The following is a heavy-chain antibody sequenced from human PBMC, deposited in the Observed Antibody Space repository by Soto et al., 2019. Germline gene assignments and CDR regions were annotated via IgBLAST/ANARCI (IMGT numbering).Heavy chain of an antibody. Sequence: QVQLQESGPGLVKPSETLSLTCTVSGGSVSSGSYYWSWIRKPPGKGLEWIGYIYYSGSTNYNPSLKSRVTISVDTSKNQFSLKLSSVTAADTAVYYCARGIEGWYQGRYYYGMDVRGQGTTVTVSS. V-gene: IGHV4-61*01. CDR3: ARGIEGWYQGRYYYGMDV. D-gene: IGHD6-19*01. CDR2: IYYSGST. J-gene: IGHJ6*02. CDR1: GGSVSSGSYY.